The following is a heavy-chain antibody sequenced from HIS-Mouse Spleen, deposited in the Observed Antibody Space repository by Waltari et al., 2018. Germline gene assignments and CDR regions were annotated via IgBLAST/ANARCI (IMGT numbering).Heavy chain of an antibody. Sequence: QLQLQESGPGLVKPSETLSPTCTVSGGSLSSSSYYWRWIRQPPGKGLEWIGSIYYSGSTYYNPSLKSRVTISVDTSKNQFSLKLSSVTAADTAVYYCAREIPYSSSWYDWYFDLWGRGTLVTVSS. CDR1: GGSLSSSSYY. CDR2: IYYSGST. V-gene: IGHV4-39*07. J-gene: IGHJ2*01. CDR3: AREIPYSSSWYDWYFDL. D-gene: IGHD6-13*01.